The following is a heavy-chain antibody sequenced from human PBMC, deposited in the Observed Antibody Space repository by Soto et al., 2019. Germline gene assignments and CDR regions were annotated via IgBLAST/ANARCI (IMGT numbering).Heavy chain of an antibody. Sequence: GSLRLSCAASGFTFSSYSMNWVRQAPGKGLEWVSYISSSSSTIYYADSVKGRFTISRDNAKNSLYLQMNSLRAEDTAVYYCARDLSAGARLGNFDYWGQGTLVTVSS. J-gene: IGHJ4*02. CDR2: ISSSSSTI. V-gene: IGHV3-48*01. D-gene: IGHD3-9*01. CDR1: GFTFSSYS. CDR3: ARDLSAGARLGNFDY.